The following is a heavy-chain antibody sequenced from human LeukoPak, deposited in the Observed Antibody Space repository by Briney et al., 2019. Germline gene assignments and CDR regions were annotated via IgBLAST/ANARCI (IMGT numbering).Heavy chain of an antibody. CDR1: GGSISSGGYY. D-gene: IGHD2-15*01. J-gene: IGHJ4*02. CDR3: AREIQTNCSGGNCYFYYFDY. V-gene: IGHV4-31*03. CDR2: IYYSGST. Sequence: SQTLSLTCTVSGGSISSGGYYWSWIRQHPGKGLEWIGYIYYSGSTNYNPSLKSRVSISVDTFKNQFSLKLSSVTAADTAVYYCAREIQTNCSGGNCYFYYFDYWGQGTLDTVSS.